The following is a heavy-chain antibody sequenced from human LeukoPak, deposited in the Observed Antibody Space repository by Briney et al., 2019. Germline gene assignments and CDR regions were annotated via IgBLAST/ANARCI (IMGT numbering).Heavy chain of an antibody. CDR1: FGSISSGGYY. CDR2: IYYNVST. V-gene: IGHV4-61*08. D-gene: IGHD3-3*01. Sequence: SETLSLTCTVSFGSISSGGYYWSWIRQPPGKGLERIGYIYYNVSTNYNPSLKSRVAISVDTSKNQFSLKLTSVTAADTAVYYCARGFYYFDDWGQGTLVTVSS. J-gene: IGHJ4*02. CDR3: ARGFYYFDD.